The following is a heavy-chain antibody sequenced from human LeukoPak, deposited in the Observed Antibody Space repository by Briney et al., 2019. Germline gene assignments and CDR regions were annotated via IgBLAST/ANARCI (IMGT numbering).Heavy chain of an antibody. CDR2: INPSGDFR. CDR3: ARDYSGQWEQLTGWWIDP. J-gene: IGHJ5*02. CDR1: GYTFRTHW. D-gene: IGHD1-26*01. V-gene: IGHV1-46*01. Sequence: GASVKVSCKPSGYTFRTHWMHWVRQAPGQGLEWMAIINPSGDFRSYAQKFQGRVTVTRDMSTRTVYMELSDLRPEDTALYYCARDYSGQWEQLTGWWIDPWGQGTLVIVSS.